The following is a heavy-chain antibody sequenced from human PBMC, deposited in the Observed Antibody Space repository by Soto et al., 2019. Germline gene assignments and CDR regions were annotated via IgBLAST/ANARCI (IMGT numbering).Heavy chain of an antibody. CDR1: GFTFSIYA. CDR3: AKSHVVADAFDI. J-gene: IGHJ3*02. D-gene: IGHD2-15*01. CDR2: ISGSGGST. V-gene: IGHV3-23*01. Sequence: GGSLRLSCAASGFTFSIYAMSWVRQAPGKGLEWVSAISGSGGSTYYADSVKGRFTISRDNSKNTLYLQMNSLRAEDTAVYYCAKSHVVADAFDIWGQGTMVTVSS.